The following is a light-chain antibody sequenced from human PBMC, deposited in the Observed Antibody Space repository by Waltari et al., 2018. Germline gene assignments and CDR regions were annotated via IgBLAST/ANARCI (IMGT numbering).Light chain of an antibody. Sequence: EIVMTQYPVTLSVSPGARATLSCRASQGISTILAWFQQKPGQAPRLLIYSASITATGIPARFSGSGSGTDFTLTISSLQSEDFAVYFCLQYDNWPPWTFGQGTAVEVK. CDR1: QGISTI. J-gene: IGKJ1*01. V-gene: IGKV3-15*01. CDR2: SAS. CDR3: LQYDNWPPWT.